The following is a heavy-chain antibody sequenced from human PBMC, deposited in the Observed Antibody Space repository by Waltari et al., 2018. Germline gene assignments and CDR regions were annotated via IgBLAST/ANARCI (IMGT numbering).Heavy chain of an antibody. D-gene: IGHD3-10*01. CDR1: GGSFSGYY. J-gene: IGHJ4*02. V-gene: IGHV4-34*01. CDR3: ARVTGIWFGELFIDY. Sequence: QVQLQQWGAGLLKPSETLSPTCAVYGGSFSGYYWSWIRQPPGKGLEWIGEINHSGSTNYNPSLKSRVTISVDTSKNQFSLKLSSVTAADTAVYYCARVTGIWFGELFIDYWGQGTLVTVSS. CDR2: INHSGST.